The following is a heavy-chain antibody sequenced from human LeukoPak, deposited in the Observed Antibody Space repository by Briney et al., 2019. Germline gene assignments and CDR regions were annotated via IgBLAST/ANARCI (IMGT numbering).Heavy chain of an antibody. CDR2: INWNGGST. CDR3: ARARLAVSGNYFEN. J-gene: IGHJ4*02. D-gene: IGHD6-19*01. V-gene: IGHV3-20*01. CDR1: GFTFSIHS. Sequence: GGSLRLSCAASGFTFSIHSMTWVRQAPGKGLEWVSGINWNGGSTAYADSVKGRFTISRDNAKNSLYLQMNSLRVEDTAVYHCARARLAVSGNYFENWGQGTLVTVSS.